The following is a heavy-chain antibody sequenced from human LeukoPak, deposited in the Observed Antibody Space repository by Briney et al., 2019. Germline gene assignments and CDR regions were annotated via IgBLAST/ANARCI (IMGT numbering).Heavy chain of an antibody. CDR1: GYTFTGYY. D-gene: IGHD4-17*01. CDR2: INPNSGGT. Sequence: GASVKVSCKASGYTFTGYYMHWVRQAPGQGLEWMGWINPNSGGTNYAQKLQGRVTMTTDTSTSTAYMELRSLRSDDTAVYYCARVRMTTVTHFDYWGQGTLVTVSS. J-gene: IGHJ4*02. V-gene: IGHV1-2*02. CDR3: ARVRMTTVTHFDY.